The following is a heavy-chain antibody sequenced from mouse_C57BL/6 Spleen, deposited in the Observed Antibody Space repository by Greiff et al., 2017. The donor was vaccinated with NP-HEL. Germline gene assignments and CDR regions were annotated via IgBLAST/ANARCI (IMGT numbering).Heavy chain of an antibody. V-gene: IGHV1-80*01. CDR3: ARKGSYYYGMDY. CDR1: GYAFSSYW. CDR2: IYPGDGDT. Sequence: QVQLQQSGAELVKPGASVKISCKASGYAFSSYWMNWVKQRPGKGLEWIGQIYPGDGDTNYNGKFKGKATLTADKSSSTAYMQLSSLTSEDSAVYLCARKGSYYYGMDYWGQGTSVTVSS. J-gene: IGHJ4*01.